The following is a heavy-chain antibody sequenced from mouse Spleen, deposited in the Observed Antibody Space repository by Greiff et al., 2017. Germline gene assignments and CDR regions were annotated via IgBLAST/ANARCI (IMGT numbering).Heavy chain of an antibody. V-gene: IGHV5-17*01. CDR2: ISSGSSTI. J-gene: IGHJ3*01. CDR3: ARDYDGSSAWFAY. D-gene: IGHD1-1*01. CDR1: GFTFSDYG. Sequence: EVKVVESGGGLVKPGGSLKLSCAASGFTFSDYGMHWVRQAPEKGLEWVAYISSGSSTIYYADTVKGRFTISRDNAKNTLFLQMTSLRSEDTAMYYCARDYDGSSAWFAYWGQGTLVTVSA.